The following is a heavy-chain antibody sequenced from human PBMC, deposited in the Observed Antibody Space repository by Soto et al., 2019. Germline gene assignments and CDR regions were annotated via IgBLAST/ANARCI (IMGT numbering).Heavy chain of an antibody. Sequence: ASVKVSCKASGGTFSSYAISWVRQAPGQGLEWMGGIIPIFGTANYAQKFQGRVTITADESTSTAYMELSSLRSEDTAVYYCASYSTPIVGATLDYYYGMDVWGQGTTVTVSS. J-gene: IGHJ6*02. V-gene: IGHV1-69*13. CDR1: GGTFSSYA. D-gene: IGHD1-26*01. CDR2: IIPIFGTA. CDR3: ASYSTPIVGATLDYYYGMDV.